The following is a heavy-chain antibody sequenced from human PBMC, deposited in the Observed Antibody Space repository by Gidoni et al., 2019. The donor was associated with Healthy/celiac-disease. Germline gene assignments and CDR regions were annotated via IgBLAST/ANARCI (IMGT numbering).Heavy chain of an antibody. Sequence: EVQLVESGGGLVQPGRSLRLSCTASGFTLGDYAMRWFRQAPGKGLEWVGFIRSKAYGGTTEYAASVKGRFTISRDDSKSIAYLQMNSLKTEDTAVYYCTRVIMITFRGGDDKKNYFDYWGQGTLVTVSS. CDR1: GFTLGDYA. CDR3: TRVIMITFRGGDDKKNYFDY. V-gene: IGHV3-49*03. CDR2: IRSKAYGGTT. J-gene: IGHJ4*02. D-gene: IGHD3-16*01.